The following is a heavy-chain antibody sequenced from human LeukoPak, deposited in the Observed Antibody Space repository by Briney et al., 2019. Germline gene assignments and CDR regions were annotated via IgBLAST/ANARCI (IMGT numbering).Heavy chain of an antibody. CDR3: ASGDQYYYDSSGYYYY. V-gene: IGHV1-69*13. CDR2: IIPIFGTA. J-gene: IGHJ4*02. Sequence: ASVTVSCKASGGTFSSYAISWVRQAPGQGLEWMGGIIPIFGTANYAQKFQGRVTITADESTSTAYMELSSLRSEDTAVYYCASGDQYYYDSSGYYYYWGQGTLVTVSS. D-gene: IGHD3-22*01. CDR1: GGTFSSYA.